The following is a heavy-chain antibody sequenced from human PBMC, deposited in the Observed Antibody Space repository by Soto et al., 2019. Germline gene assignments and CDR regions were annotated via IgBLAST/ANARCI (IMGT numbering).Heavy chain of an antibody. CDR1: GFTFDDYA. J-gene: IGHJ4*02. CDR2: IWYDGTQK. D-gene: IGHD4-17*01. Sequence: VQLVESGGGLVQPGRSLRLSCAASGFTFDDYAMHWVRQPPGKGLEWLAAIWYDGTQKYYADSVKGRFIISRDNSKKTLYLEMNSLRAEDTAVYYCARAGGTTVTGLWHFDSWGQGTLVTVSS. CDR3: ARAGGTTVTGLWHFDS. V-gene: IGHV3-33*08.